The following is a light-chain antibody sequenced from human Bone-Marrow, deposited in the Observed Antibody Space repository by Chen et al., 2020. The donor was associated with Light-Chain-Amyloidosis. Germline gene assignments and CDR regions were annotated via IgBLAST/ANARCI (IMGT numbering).Light chain of an antibody. V-gene: IGKV3-20*01. CDR3: QQYGNSPLYT. Sequence: EIVLTQSPGTLSLSAGERATLSCRASRRISPVYLAWYQQKPGQAPRLLLSGTSNRATRIQDRFSGSGSGTEFSLTITRLEPEDFAVYFCQQYGNSPLYTFGQGTKVEI. J-gene: IGKJ2*01. CDR2: GTS. CDR1: RRISPVY.